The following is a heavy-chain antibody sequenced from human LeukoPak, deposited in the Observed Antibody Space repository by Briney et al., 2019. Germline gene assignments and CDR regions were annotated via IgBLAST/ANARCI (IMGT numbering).Heavy chain of an antibody. CDR1: GFTFDDYA. D-gene: IGHD6-19*01. J-gene: IGHJ4*02. CDR2: ISWNSGSI. CDR3: AKMPVSYSSGWSNFDY. Sequence: GGSLRLSCAASGFTFDDYAMHWVRQAPGKGLEWVPGISWNSGSIGYADSVKGRFTISRDNSKNTLYLQMNSLRAEDTAVYYCAKMPVSYSSGWSNFDYWGQGNLVTVSS. V-gene: IGHV3-9*01.